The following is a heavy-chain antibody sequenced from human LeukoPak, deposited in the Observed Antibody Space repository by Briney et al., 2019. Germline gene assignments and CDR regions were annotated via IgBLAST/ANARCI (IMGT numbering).Heavy chain of an antibody. D-gene: IGHD1-26*01. CDR1: GFTFGDHG. CDR3: SRGVIVGAAYFDY. J-gene: IGHJ4*02. Sequence: GESLRLSCTTSGFTFGDHGVSWFRQAPGKGPEWISFIKTKTYGGTTEYAASVKGRFTISRDDSTGIAYLQMDSLKPEDTAVYYCSRGVIVGAAYFDYWGQGTLVTVSS. CDR2: IKTKTYGGTT. V-gene: IGHV3-49*03.